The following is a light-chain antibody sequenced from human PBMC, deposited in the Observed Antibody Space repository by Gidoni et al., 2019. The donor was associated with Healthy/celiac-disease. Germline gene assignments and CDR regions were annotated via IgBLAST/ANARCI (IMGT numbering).Light chain of an antibody. Sequence: DIKMTQSPSSLSASVGDRVTITCRASQSISSYLNWYQQKPGKAPKLLIYAASSLQSGVPSRFSGSGSGTDFTLTISSLQPEDFATYYCQQSYSTLWTFGQGTKVESK. CDR1: QSISSY. J-gene: IGKJ1*01. V-gene: IGKV1-39*01. CDR3: QQSYSTLWT. CDR2: AAS.